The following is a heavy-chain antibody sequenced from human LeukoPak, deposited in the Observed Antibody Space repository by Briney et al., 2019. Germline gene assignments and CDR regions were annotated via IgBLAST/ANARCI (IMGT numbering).Heavy chain of an antibody. D-gene: IGHD5-18*01. CDR3: ARDPTRGYSYGYEDY. CDR2: IKYDGSEK. CDR1: GFTFGSFW. J-gene: IGHJ4*02. V-gene: IGHV3-7*01. Sequence: GGPLRLSCAASGFTFGSFWMNWVRQAPGKGLEWVANIKYDGSEKYYVDSVKGRFTISRDNAKNSLYLQMNSLRAEDTAVYYCARDPTRGYSYGYEDYWGQGTLVTVSS.